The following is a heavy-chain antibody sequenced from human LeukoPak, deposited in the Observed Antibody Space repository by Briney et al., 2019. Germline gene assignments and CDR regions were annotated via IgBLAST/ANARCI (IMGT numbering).Heavy chain of an antibody. CDR2: FDPEDGET. D-gene: IGHD3-10*01. CDR3: ATEKYYYGSGSYSKPFDY. J-gene: IGHJ4*02. CDR1: GYTLTELS. V-gene: IGHV1-24*01. Sequence: ASVKVSCKVSGYTLTELSTHWVRQAPGKGLEWMGGFDPEDGETIYAQKFQGRVTMTEDTSTDTAYMELSSLRSEDTAVYYCATEKYYYGSGSYSKPFDYWGQGTLVTVSS.